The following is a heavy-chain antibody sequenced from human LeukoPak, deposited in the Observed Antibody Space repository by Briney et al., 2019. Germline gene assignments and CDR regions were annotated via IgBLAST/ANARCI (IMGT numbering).Heavy chain of an antibody. CDR3: ARADTPNGSGSP. CDR1: GYTFTGYY. D-gene: IGHD3-10*01. Sequence: ASVKVSCKASGYTFTGYYMHWVRQAPGQGLEWMGWINPNSGGTNYAQKFQGRVTMTRDTSISTAYMELSRLRSDGTAVYYCARADTPNGSGSPWGQGTLVTVSS. CDR2: INPNSGGT. V-gene: IGHV1-2*02. J-gene: IGHJ5*02.